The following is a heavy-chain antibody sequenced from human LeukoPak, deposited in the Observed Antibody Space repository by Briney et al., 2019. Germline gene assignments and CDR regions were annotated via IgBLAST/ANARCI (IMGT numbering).Heavy chain of an antibody. CDR1: GFTFSSYG. CDR3: AKDWADMAH. V-gene: IGHV3-30*18. J-gene: IGHJ4*02. D-gene: IGHD5-18*01. Sequence: GGSLRLSCAASGFTFSSYGMHWVRQAPDKGLEWVAVISYDGSNKYYADSVKGRFTISRDNSKNTLYLQMNSLRAEDTAVYYCAKDWADMAHWGQGTLVTVSS. CDR2: ISYDGSNK.